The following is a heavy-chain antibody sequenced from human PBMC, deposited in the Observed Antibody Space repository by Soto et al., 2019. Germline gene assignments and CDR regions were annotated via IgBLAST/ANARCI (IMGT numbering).Heavy chain of an antibody. D-gene: IGHD4-17*01. CDR3: ARDTGAVTTPYYFDY. Sequence: KPSETLSLTCTVSGGSISSGGYYWSWIRQHPGKGLEWIGYIYYSGSTYYNPSLKSRVTISVDTSKNQFSLKLSSVTAADTAVYYCARDTGAVTTPYYFDYWGQGTLVTVSS. V-gene: IGHV4-31*03. CDR1: GGSISSGGYY. CDR2: IYYSGST. J-gene: IGHJ4*02.